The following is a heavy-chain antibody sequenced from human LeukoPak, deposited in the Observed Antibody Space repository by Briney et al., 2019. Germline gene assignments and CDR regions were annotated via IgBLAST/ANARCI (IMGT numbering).Heavy chain of an antibody. CDR2: IQQDGSAK. CDR3: ARDQPGKYYDILTGYLGY. CDR1: GFTFSSFL. J-gene: IGHJ4*02. D-gene: IGHD3-9*01. Sequence: AGGSLRLSCEASGFTFSSFLMSWVRQAPGKGLEWVANIQQDGSAKYYVDSVRGRFTISRDNAKNSLYLQMNSLRAEDTAVYYCARDQPGKYYDILTGYLGYWGQGTLVTVSS. V-gene: IGHV3-7*01.